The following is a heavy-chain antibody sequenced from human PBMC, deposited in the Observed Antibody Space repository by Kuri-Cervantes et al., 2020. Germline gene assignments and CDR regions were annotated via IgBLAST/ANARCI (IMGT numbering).Heavy chain of an antibody. CDR3: AKGGPNRYFDY. Sequence: GGSLRLSCAASGFTVSSNYMSWVRQAPGKGLEWVSVIYSGGSTYYADSVKGRFTISRDNSENTLYLQMNSLRAEDTAVYYCAKGGPNRYFDYWGQGTLVTVSS. V-gene: IGHV3-53*01. CDR1: GFTVSSNY. D-gene: IGHD1-14*01. CDR2: IYSGGST. J-gene: IGHJ4*02.